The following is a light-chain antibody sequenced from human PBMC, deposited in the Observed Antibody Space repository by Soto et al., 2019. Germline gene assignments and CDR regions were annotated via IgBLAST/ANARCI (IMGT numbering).Light chain of an antibody. CDR3: QSYDSSLSAPYV. CDR2: GNS. Sequence: QSVLTQPPSVSGAPGQRVTISCTGSSSNIGAGYDVHWYQQLPGTAPKLLIYGNSNRPSVVPDRFSGSKSGTSASLAITGLQAEDEADYYCQSYDSSLSAPYVFGTGNKLTVL. CDR1: SSNIGAGYD. V-gene: IGLV1-40*01. J-gene: IGLJ1*01.